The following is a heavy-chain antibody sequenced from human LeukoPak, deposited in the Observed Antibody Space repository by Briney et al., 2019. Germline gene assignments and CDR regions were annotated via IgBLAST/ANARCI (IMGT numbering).Heavy chain of an antibody. CDR3: AKFGDYGDYVDAFDI. Sequence: PGGSLRLSCAASGFTVSSNYMSWVRQAPGKGLEWVSAISASGGSTYYADSVKGRFTISRDNSKNTLYLQMNSLRAEDTAVYYCAKFGDYGDYVDAFDIWGQGTMVTVSS. V-gene: IGHV3-23*01. D-gene: IGHD4-17*01. J-gene: IGHJ3*02. CDR2: ISASGGST. CDR1: GFTVSSNY.